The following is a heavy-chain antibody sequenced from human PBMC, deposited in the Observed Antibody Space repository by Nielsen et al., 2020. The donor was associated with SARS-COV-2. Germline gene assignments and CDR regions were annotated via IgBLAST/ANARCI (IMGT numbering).Heavy chain of an antibody. Sequence: ASVKVSCKAAGYTFTSYGLNWVRQAPGQGLEWMGWISPYNGNTKYAQNFQGRVTLTTDTSTTTGYMELRALRSDDTAVYYCARDALVMPSTMRFWGQGTLVTVSS. J-gene: IGHJ4*02. D-gene: IGHD3-22*01. V-gene: IGHV1-18*01. CDR2: ISPYNGNT. CDR1: GYTFTSYG. CDR3: ARDALVMPSTMRF.